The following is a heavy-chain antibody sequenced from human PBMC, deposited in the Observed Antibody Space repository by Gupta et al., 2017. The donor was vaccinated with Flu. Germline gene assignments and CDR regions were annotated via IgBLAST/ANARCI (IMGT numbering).Heavy chain of an antibody. D-gene: IGHD5-18*01. J-gene: IGHJ4*02. V-gene: IGHV4-31*03. CDR1: GGSINNGGYY. Sequence: QVQLQESGPGLVKPSQTLSLTFTVSGGSINNGGYYWSWIRQRPGKGLEWIGHMHYSGSTSYNPSLKSRVSVSVDTSKNEVSLSLTAVTAADTAVYFCARDRGFGYVYWGQGILVTVSS. CDR2: MHYSGST. CDR3: ARDRGFGYVY.